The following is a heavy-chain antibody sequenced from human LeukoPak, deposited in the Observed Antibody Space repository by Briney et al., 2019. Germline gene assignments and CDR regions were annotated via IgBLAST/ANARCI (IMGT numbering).Heavy chain of an antibody. J-gene: IGHJ4*02. Sequence: PSETLSLTCTVSGGSISSYYWSWIRQPPGKGLEWIGYIYYSGSTNYNPSLKSRVTISVDTSKNQFSLKLGSVTAADTAVYYCARGLRDDLFDYWGQGTLVTVSS. CDR3: ARGLRDDLFDY. CDR1: GGSISSYY. D-gene: IGHD5-12*01. CDR2: IYYSGST. V-gene: IGHV4-59*01.